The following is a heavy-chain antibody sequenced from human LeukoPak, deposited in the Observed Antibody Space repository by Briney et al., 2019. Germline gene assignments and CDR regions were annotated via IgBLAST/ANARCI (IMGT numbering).Heavy chain of an antibody. CDR1: GFTFSSYE. J-gene: IGHJ6*02. CDR2: ITISGSAI. Sequence: PGGSLRLSCAASGFTFSSYEMNWVRQAPGKGLEWVSYITISGSAIYYADSVKGRFTISRDNSKNTLYLQMNSLRAEDTAVYYCARDGRRGGMDVWGQGTTVTVSS. V-gene: IGHV3-48*03. CDR3: ARDGRRGGMDV.